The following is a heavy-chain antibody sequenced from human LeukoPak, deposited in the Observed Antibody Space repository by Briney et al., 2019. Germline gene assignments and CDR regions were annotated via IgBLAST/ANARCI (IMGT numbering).Heavy chain of an antibody. J-gene: IGHJ6*04. CDR1: GGTFSSYA. CDR2: IIPIFGTA. V-gene: IGHV1-69*01. Sequence: SVTVSCKASGGTFSSYAISWVRQAPGQGLEWMGGIIPIFGTANYAQKFQGRVTITADESTSTAYMELSSLRSEDTAVYYCARHYGDTYFDGMDVWGKGTTVSVSS. D-gene: IGHD4-17*01. CDR3: ARHYGDTYFDGMDV.